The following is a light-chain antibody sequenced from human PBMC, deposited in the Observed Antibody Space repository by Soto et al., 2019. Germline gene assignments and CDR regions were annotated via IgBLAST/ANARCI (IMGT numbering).Light chain of an antibody. J-gene: IGLJ2*01. Sequence: QPVLTQPPSVSGAPGQSVTISCTGSSSNIGAGYDVHWYQQLPGTAPKLLIYSNNNRPSGVPDRFSGSKSGTSASLAITGLQAEDEAEYYCQSYDSSLTGGIFGGGTKLTVL. CDR1: SSNIGAGYD. V-gene: IGLV1-40*01. CDR2: SNN. CDR3: QSYDSSLTGGI.